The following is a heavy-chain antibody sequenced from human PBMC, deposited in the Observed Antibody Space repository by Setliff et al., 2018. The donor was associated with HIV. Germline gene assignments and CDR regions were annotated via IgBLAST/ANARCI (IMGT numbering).Heavy chain of an antibody. CDR2: IIPIFGTT. V-gene: IGHV1-69*13. Sequence: GASVKVSCKASGGSFSSYSITWVRQAPGQGLEWVGGIIPIFGTTNYAQNFQGRVTISADESTSTAYMELSSLRSEDTAVYYCARVSPWFDPWGQGTLVTVSS. CDR3: ARVSPWFDP. J-gene: IGHJ5*02. CDR1: GGSFSSYS.